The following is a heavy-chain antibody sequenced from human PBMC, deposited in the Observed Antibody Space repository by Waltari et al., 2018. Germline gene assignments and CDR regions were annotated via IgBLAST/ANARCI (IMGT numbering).Heavy chain of an antibody. V-gene: IGHV3-23*03. CDR1: GFSFKKYA. CDR2: IYAGGST. D-gene: IGHD1-26*01. Sequence: EVQLLEAGGDFVQPGGSLRLSCVASGFSFKKYAMSWVRQAPGKGLEWVSTIYAGGSTYYADSVKSRFIISRENSRDTLYLQMNSLRTEDTALYFCARDRIVGDSFWGQGTPVTVSS. J-gene: IGHJ4*02. CDR3: ARDRIVGDSF.